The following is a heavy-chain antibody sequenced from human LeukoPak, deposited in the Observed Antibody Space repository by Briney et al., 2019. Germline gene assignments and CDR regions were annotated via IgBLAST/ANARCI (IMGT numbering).Heavy chain of an antibody. J-gene: IGHJ5*02. CDR1: GYTFTGYY. Sequence: ASVKVSCKASGYTFTGYYMHWVRQAPGQGLEWMGWINPNSGGTNYAQKFQGRVTMTRDTSTSTVYMELSSLRSEDTAVYYCARARLRPQNWFDPWGQGTLVTVSS. CDR3: ARARLRPQNWFDP. D-gene: IGHD5-12*01. V-gene: IGHV1-2*02. CDR2: INPNSGGT.